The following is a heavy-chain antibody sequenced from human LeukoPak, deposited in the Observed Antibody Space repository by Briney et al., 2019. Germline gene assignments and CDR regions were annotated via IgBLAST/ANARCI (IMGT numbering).Heavy chain of an antibody. CDR1: GGSISTSSYY. J-gene: IGHJ4*02. CDR2: IYYSGST. D-gene: IGHD3-10*01. Sequence: SETLSLTCTVSGGSISTSSYYWGWIRQPPGKGLEWIGSIYYSGSTYYNPSLKSRVTISVDTSKNQSSLKLSSVTAADTAVYYCARDPTYYYGSGDEGFDYWGQGTLVTVSS. CDR3: ARDPTYYYGSGDEGFDY. V-gene: IGHV4-39*07.